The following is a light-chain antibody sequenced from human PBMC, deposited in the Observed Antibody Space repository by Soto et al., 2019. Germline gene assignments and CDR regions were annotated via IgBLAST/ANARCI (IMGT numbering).Light chain of an antibody. CDR2: GAP. V-gene: IGKV3-20*01. Sequence: EIVLTQSPGTLSLSPGERPTLSCRASQSVSSSYLAWYQQKPGQAPRLVIYGAPSRASGIPDRFSGSGSGTDFTLTISRLEPEEFAVYYWQQFYYYPHTFGQGTKLEVK. CDR1: QSVSSSY. CDR3: QQFYYYPHT. J-gene: IGKJ2*01.